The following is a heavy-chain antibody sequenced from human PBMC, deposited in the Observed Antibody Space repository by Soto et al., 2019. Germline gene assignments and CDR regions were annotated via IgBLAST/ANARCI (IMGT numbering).Heavy chain of an antibody. CDR3: ARVGCSSTSCSRGYWFDP. D-gene: IGHD2-2*01. CDR2: IYHSGST. CDR1: GGSISSGGYS. Sequence: SETLSLTCAVSGGSISSGGYSWSWIRQPPGKGLEWIGYIYHSGSTYYNPSLKSRVTISVDRSKNQFSLKLSSVTAADTAVYYCARVGCSSTSCSRGYWFDPWGQGTLVTVPS. V-gene: IGHV4-30-2*01. J-gene: IGHJ5*02.